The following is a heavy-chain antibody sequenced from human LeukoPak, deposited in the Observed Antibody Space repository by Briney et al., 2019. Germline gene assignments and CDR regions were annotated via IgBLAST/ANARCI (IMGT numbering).Heavy chain of an antibody. CDR2: INPNSGGT. Sequence: ASVKVSCKASGYTFTGYYMHWVRQAPGQGLEWMGWINPNSGGTNYAQKFQGRVTMTRDTSISTAYMELSRLRSDDTAVYYCATVGALTMVRGVIDYWGQGTLVTVSS. D-gene: IGHD3-10*01. J-gene: IGHJ4*02. CDR3: ATVGALTMVRGVIDY. V-gene: IGHV1-2*02. CDR1: GYTFTGYY.